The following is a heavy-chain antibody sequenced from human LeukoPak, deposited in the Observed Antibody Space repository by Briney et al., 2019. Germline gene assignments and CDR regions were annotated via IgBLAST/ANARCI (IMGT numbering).Heavy chain of an antibody. CDR3: AKPHLDY. J-gene: IGHJ4*02. Sequence: GRSMRLSCAAYGFTFDDYAMHWDRQAPGKGLEWVSGISWNSGSIGYADSVKGRFTISRDNAKNSLYLQMNSLRAEDTALYYCAKPHLDYWGQGTLVSVSS. CDR1: GFTFDDYA. CDR2: ISWNSGSI. V-gene: IGHV3-9*01.